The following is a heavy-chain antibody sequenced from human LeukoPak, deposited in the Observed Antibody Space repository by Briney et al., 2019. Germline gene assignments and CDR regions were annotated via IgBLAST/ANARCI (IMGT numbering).Heavy chain of an antibody. CDR2: INPSGGST. CDR3: ARAAAAMGTYYYYYYMDV. V-gene: IGHV1-46*01. J-gene: IGHJ6*03. D-gene: IGHD2-2*01. CDR1: GYTFTSYY. Sequence: GASVKVSCKASGYTFTSYYMHWVRQAPGQGLEWMGIINPSGGSTSYAQKFQGRVTMTTDTSTSTAYMELRNLRSDDTAVYYCARAAAAMGTYYYYYYMDVWGKGTTVTISS.